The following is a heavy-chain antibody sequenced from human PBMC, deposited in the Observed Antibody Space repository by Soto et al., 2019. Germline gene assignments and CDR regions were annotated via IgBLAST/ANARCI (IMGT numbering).Heavy chain of an antibody. CDR2: ISAST. CDR3: AISMYITRWYYLDY. D-gene: IGHD6-13*01. Sequence: EMQLLESGGGLVQAGGSLRLSCAASGFTVSSYALNWVRQAPGKGLEWVSGISASTYYADSVKGWFTISRDTSKNTLYLQMNSLRAEDTAIYFCAISMYITRWYYLDYWGQGTLVTVSS. CDR1: GFTVSSYA. J-gene: IGHJ4*02. V-gene: IGHV3-23*01.